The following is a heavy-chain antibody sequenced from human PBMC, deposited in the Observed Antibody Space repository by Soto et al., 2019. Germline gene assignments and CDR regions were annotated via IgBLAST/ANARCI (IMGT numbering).Heavy chain of an antibody. V-gene: IGHV3-7*01. D-gene: IGHD6-13*01. J-gene: IGHJ6*02. CDR1: GFTFSSYW. CDR2: IKQDGSEK. Sequence: EVQLVESGGGLVQPGGSLRLSCAASGFTFSSYWMSWVRQAPGKGLEWVANIKQDGSEKYYVDSVKGRFTISRDNAKNSLYLQMNSLRAEDTAVYYCARGRDSSSWYYYYYYGMDVWGQGTTVTVSS. CDR3: ARGRDSSSWYYYYYYGMDV.